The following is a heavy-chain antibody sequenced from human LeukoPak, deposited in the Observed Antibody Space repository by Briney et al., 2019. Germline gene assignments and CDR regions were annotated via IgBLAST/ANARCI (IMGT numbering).Heavy chain of an antibody. Sequence: SVKVSCKASGGNFNNFAVTWERQAPGQGLVWVGRIIPLSGTANFAQEFQGRVSITADKSTSTAYMELRSLRSEDTAVYYCARDSGHAVLVPRGLDIWGQGTMVTVSS. CDR1: GGNFNNFA. D-gene: IGHD2-8*02. CDR2: IIPLSGTA. J-gene: IGHJ3*02. V-gene: IGHV1-69*06. CDR3: ARDSGHAVLVPRGLDI.